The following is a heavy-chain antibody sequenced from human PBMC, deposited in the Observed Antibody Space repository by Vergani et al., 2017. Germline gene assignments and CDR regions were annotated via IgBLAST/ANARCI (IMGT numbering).Heavy chain of an antibody. CDR1: GFTVSSNY. CDR3: ARDSSMVRGRRERLASASRSYGMDV. CDR2: IYSGGST. D-gene: IGHD3-10*01. J-gene: IGHJ6*02. Sequence: EVQLVESGGGLIQPGGSLRLSCAASGFTVSSNYMSWVRQAPGKGLEWVSVIYSGGSTYYADSVKGRFTISRDNSKNTLYLQMNSLRAEDTAVYYCARDSSMVRGRRERLASASRSYGMDVWGQGTTVTVSS. V-gene: IGHV3-53*01.